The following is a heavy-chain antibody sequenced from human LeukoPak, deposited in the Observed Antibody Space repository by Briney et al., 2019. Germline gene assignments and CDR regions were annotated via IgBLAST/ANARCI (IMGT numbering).Heavy chain of an antibody. D-gene: IGHD3-10*01. Sequence: PGGSLRLSCAASGFTFSSYAMHWVRQAPGKGLEWVAVISYDGSNKYYADSVKGRFTISRDNSKNTLYLQMNSLRAEDTAVYYCARDPPREFGDYYYYYYGMDVWGQGTTVTVSS. CDR1: GFTFSSYA. CDR3: ARDPPREFGDYYYYYYGMDV. J-gene: IGHJ6*02. CDR2: ISYDGSNK. V-gene: IGHV3-30-3*01.